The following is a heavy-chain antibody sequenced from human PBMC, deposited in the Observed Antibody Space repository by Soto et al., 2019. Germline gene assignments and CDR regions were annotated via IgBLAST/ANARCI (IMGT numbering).Heavy chain of an antibody. J-gene: IGHJ6*02. V-gene: IGHV3-48*03. CDR1: GFTFSSYE. CDR3: ARFGGYRSTDV. D-gene: IGHD5-18*01. CDR2: ISSSGSTI. Sequence: GGSLRLSCAASGFTFSSYEMNWVRQAPGKGLEWVSYISSSGSTIYYADSAKGRFTISRDNAKNSLYLQMNSLRAEDTAVYYCARFGGYRSTDVWGQGTTVTVPS.